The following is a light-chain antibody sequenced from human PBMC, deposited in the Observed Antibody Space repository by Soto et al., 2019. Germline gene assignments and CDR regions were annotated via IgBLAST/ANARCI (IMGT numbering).Light chain of an antibody. CDR1: QSVSSY. CDR3: QQRRAWLS. V-gene: IGKV3-11*01. CDR2: DAS. J-gene: IGKJ4*01. Sequence: EIVLKQSPATLALSPGNRATLSCRASQSVSSYLAWYQQKPGQPPRLLIYDASKRATGIPARFSGSGSGTDFTLTISSLEPEDFAVSCQQRRAWLSLGGGTQVEIK.